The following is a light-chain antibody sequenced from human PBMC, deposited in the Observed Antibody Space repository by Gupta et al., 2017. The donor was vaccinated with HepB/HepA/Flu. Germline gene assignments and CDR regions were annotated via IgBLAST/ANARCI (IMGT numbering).Light chain of an antibody. CDR1: QDTRDY. CDR3: QQLYAYPLT. CDR2: GAS. Sequence: DIQLTQSPSFLSASVGDRVSITCRASQDTRDYLAWYQEKPGEAPKLLIYGASTLHSGVPSRLSGSGSEAEFTLTINSLQPEDFATYYCQQLYAYPLTFGGGTKVEIK. V-gene: IGKV1-9*01. J-gene: IGKJ4*01.